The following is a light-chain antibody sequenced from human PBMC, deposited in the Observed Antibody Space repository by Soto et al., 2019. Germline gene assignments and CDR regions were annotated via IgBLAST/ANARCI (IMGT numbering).Light chain of an antibody. CDR3: QQTYGTIWT. J-gene: IGKJ1*01. CDR1: QSINSY. CDR2: AAS. Sequence: DIQMTQSPSTLSVSVGDRVTITCRASQSINSYLNWYQQKPGKAPNLLIYAASSLQSGVPSRFRGSGSGTDFTLTISSLQPEDFATYYCQQTYGTIWTFGQGTKVDIK. V-gene: IGKV1-39*01.